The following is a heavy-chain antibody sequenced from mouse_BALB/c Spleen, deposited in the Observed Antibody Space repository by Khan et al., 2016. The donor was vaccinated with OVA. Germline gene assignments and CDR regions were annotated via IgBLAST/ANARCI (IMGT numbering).Heavy chain of an antibody. CDR1: GFTFSSYA. J-gene: IGHJ2*01. V-gene: IGHV5-6-5*01. CDR2: MSSGGST. CDR3: ARVSGSSGVDY. D-gene: IGHD1-1*01. Sequence: EVELVESGGGLVKPGGSLKLSCAASGFTFSSYAMSWVRQTPEKRLEWVASMSSGGSTYYPDSVKGRFTISRDNARNILYLQMSSLRSEDTAMYYCARVSGSSGVDYWGHGPTLTVSS.